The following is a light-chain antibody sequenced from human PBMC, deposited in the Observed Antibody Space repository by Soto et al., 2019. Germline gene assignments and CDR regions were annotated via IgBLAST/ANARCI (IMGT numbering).Light chain of an antibody. CDR2: DNN. V-gene: IGLV1-51*01. J-gene: IGLJ2*01. Sequence: QSVLTQPPSVSAAPGQKVTISCSGSSSNIGNNYVSWYQQLPGTAPKLLIYDNNKRPSGIPDRFSGSKSGTSATLGITGLQTGDEADYYCGTWDDSLGAVVFGEGTKVTVL. CDR3: GTWDDSLGAVV. CDR1: SSNIGNNY.